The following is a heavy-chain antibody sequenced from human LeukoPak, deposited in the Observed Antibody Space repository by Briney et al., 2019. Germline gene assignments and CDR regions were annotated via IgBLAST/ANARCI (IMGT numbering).Heavy chain of an antibody. J-gene: IGHJ4*02. Sequence: ASVKVSCKASGYTFTDYYMHWVRQAPGQGLEWMGWTNPNSGGTNYAPKFQGRVTMTRDTSISTAYMELSSLRSDDTAVYYCVKEGIAAGSWGQGTLVIVSS. V-gene: IGHV1-2*02. D-gene: IGHD6-13*01. CDR1: GYTFTDYY. CDR2: TNPNSGGT. CDR3: VKEGIAAGS.